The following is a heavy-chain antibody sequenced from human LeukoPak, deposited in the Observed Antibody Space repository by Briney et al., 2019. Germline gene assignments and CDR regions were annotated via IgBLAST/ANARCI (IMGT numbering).Heavy chain of an antibody. CDR3: ARLFYYDILTGYAFDI. Sequence: SETLSLTCTVSGGSINSGTYHWSWIRQYPGKGLEWIGHISYGGTTYYNPSLKSRVTISVDTSKNQFSLKLSSVTAADTAVYYCARLFYYDILTGYAFDIWGQGTKVTVSS. V-gene: IGHV4-30-4*08. CDR1: GGSINSGTYH. J-gene: IGHJ3*02. CDR2: ISYGGTT. D-gene: IGHD3-9*01.